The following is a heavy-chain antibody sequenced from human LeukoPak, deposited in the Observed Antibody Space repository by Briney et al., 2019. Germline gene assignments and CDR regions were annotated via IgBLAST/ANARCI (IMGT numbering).Heavy chain of an antibody. CDR1: GYTFTGYY. D-gene: IGHD2-2*01. Sequence: ASVKVSCKASGYTFTGYYVHWVRQAPGQGLEWMGWINTNSGATNYAQNFQGRVTMTRDTSISTAYMEPSSLRSDDTALYYCTKPQPGAFEVWGQGTMVTVSS. CDR2: INTNSGAT. J-gene: IGHJ3*01. CDR3: TKPQPGAFEV. V-gene: IGHV1-2*02.